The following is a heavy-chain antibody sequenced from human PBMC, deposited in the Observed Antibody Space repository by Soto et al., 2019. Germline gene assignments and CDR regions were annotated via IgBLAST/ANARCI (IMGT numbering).Heavy chain of an antibody. J-gene: IGHJ5*02. CDR2: IYYSGST. CDR3: ASSWYGVWFDP. CDR1: GGSISSGGYY. V-gene: IGHV4-31*03. Sequence: QVQLQESGPGLVKPSQTLSLTCTVSGGSISSGGYYWSWIRQHPGKGLEWIGYIYYSGSTYYNPSQRSRVTRPVDTSKNQFSLRLSSVTAAATAVYYCASSWYGVWFDPWGQGTLVTVSS. D-gene: IGHD6-13*01.